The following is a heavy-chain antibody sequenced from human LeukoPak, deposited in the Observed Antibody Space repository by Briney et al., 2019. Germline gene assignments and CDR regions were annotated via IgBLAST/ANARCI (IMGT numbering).Heavy chain of an antibody. J-gene: IGHJ6*02. CDR3: ARENDMGYCSGGRCYKGYNAMDV. D-gene: IGHD2-15*01. CDR1: GLTGSNNY. Sequence: GGSLRLSCAASGLTGSNNYMSWVRQAPGKGLERVSVISYDGGNKYYADSVKGRFTISRDNSKNTLYLQMNSLGAEDTAVYYCARENDMGYCSGGRCYKGYNAMDVWGQGTTVTVSS. CDR2: ISYDGGNK. V-gene: IGHV3-30*03.